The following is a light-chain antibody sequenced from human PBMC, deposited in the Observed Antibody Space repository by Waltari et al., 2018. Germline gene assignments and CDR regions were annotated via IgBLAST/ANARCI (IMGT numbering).Light chain of an antibody. V-gene: IGLV1-40*01. J-gene: IGLJ3*02. CDR2: GNT. Sequence: QSVLQQPPSVSGAPGQRVTISCTGSSSNIGAGYDVQWYQHLPGTAPKLLIYGNTNRPSGVPDQFSGSKSGTSASLVITGLQAEDEANYYCQSYDTRLGAWVFGGGTKLTVL. CDR1: SSNIGAGYD. CDR3: QSYDTRLGAWV.